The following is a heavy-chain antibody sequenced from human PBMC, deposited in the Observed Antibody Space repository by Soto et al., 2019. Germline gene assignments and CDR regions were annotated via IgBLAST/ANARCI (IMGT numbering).Heavy chain of an antibody. CDR2: IYPGDSDT. J-gene: IGHJ4*02. Sequence: GEPLKISCKGSGYTFTSDWIAWVRQMSGKGLEWMGSIYPGDSDTRYSPSFQGQVTISADKSINTAYLQWSSLKASDTAIYFCARFYSSGLYYFDYWGQGTLVTVSS. D-gene: IGHD6-19*01. V-gene: IGHV5-51*01. CDR3: ARFYSSGLYYFDY. CDR1: GYTFTSDW.